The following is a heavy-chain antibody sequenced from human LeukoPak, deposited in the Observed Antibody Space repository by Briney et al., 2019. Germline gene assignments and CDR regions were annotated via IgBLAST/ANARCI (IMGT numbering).Heavy chain of an antibody. J-gene: IGHJ4*02. V-gene: IGHV3-11*04. CDR3: ASYYSSSWSAPFDY. CDR2: ISSSGSTI. D-gene: IGHD6-13*01. Sequence: GGSLRLSCAASGFTFSDYYMSWIRQAPGKGLEWVSYISSSGSTIYYADSVKGRFTISRDNAKNSLYLQMNSLRAEDTAVYYCASYYSSSWSAPFDYWGQGTLVTVSS. CDR1: GFTFSDYY.